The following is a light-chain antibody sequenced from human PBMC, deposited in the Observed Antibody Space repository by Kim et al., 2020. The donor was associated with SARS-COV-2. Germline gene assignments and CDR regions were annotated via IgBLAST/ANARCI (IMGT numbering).Light chain of an antibody. CDR3: HQYATSPVT. CDR2: GAS. V-gene: IGKV3-20*01. Sequence: LAPGERATLSCRASQSVSSNYLAWYQQKPGQAPRILIYGASNRATGIPDRFSGSGSGTDFILTISRLEPEDFAVYYCHQYATSPVTFGQGTKLEI. CDR1: QSVSSNY. J-gene: IGKJ2*01.